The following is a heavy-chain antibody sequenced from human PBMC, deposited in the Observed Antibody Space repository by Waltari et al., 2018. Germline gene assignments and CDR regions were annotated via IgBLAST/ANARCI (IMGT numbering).Heavy chain of an antibody. CDR2: ISGGSGIT. D-gene: IGHD1-26*01. Sequence: QVQLQESGPGLVKPSETLSLTCAVSGGSISSSSWWSWIRQPPGKGLEWIGYISGGSGITYYNPSLKSRVTISTDTSKNQFSLKLSSVTAADTAVYYCARRDSGSYRFDFWGQGVLVTVSS. CDR3: ARRDSGSYRFDF. J-gene: IGHJ4*02. CDR1: GGSISSSSW. V-gene: IGHV4-28*07.